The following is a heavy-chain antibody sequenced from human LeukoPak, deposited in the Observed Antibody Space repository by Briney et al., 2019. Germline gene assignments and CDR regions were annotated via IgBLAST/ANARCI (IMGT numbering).Heavy chain of an antibody. CDR1: GGSISSSSYY. J-gene: IGHJ4*02. V-gene: IGHV4-39*01. D-gene: IGHD3-22*01. Sequence: SETLSLTCTVSGGSISSSSYYWGLIRQPPGKGLEWIGSIYYSGSTYYNPSLKSRVTISVDTSKNQFSLKLSSVTAADTAVYYCARQIWRYYDSSSYFDYWGQGTLVTVSS. CDR2: IYYSGST. CDR3: ARQIWRYYDSSSYFDY.